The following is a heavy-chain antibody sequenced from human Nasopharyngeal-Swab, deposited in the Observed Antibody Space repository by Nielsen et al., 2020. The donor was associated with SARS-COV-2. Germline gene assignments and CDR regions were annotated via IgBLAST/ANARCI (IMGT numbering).Heavy chain of an antibody. D-gene: IGHD6-19*01. V-gene: IGHV3-15*01. CDR1: GFTFSNAW. CDR3: TTDTSVSVFVAVAGRGGGY. Sequence: GESLKISCAASGFTFSNAWMSWVRQAPGKGLEWVGRIKSKTDGGTTDYAAPVKGRFTISRDDSKNTLYLQMNSLKTEDTAVYYCTTDTSVSVFVAVAGRGGGYWGQGTLVTVSS. J-gene: IGHJ4*02. CDR2: IKSKTDGGTT.